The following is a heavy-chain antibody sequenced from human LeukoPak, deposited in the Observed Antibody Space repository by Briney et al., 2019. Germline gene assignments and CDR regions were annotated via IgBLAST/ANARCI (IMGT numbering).Heavy chain of an antibody. J-gene: IGHJ4*02. Sequence: GGSLRLSCAASGFTFSSYTMNWVRQAPGKGLEWISSISTTGNSVYYADSLKGRSTISRDAAKNSLYLQMSSLRAEDTAMYYCARDLMGESGYAGYWGQGTLVTVSS. CDR3: ARDLMGESGYAGY. V-gene: IGHV3-21*01. CDR2: ISTTGNSV. CDR1: GFTFSSYT. D-gene: IGHD5-12*01.